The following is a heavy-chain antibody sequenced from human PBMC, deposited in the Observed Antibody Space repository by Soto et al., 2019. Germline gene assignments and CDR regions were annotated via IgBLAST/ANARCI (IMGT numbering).Heavy chain of an antibody. J-gene: IGHJ5*02. CDR2: ISAYNGNT. Sequence: ASVKVSCKASGYTFTSYGISWVRQAPGQGLEWMGWISAYNGNTNYAQKLQGRVTMTTDTSTSTAYMELRSLRSDDTAVYYCARYSSYYFGLPKRFYPWGQGTLVTVSS. D-gene: IGHD3-22*01. V-gene: IGHV1-18*01. CDR3: ARYSSYYFGLPKRFYP. CDR1: GYTFTSYG.